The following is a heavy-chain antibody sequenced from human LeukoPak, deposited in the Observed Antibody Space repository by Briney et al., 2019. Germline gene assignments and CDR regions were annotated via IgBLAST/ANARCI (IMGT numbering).Heavy chain of an antibody. CDR1: GGSISSYY. CDR2: IYYGGST. CDR3: ARGPSLLWFGEGGYYMDV. J-gene: IGHJ6*03. V-gene: IGHV4-59*01. D-gene: IGHD3-10*01. Sequence: SETLSLTCTVSGGSISSYYWSWIRHPPGKGLEWIGYIYYGGSTNYNPSLKSRVTISVDTSKNQFSLKLISVTAADTAVYCCARGPSLLWFGEGGYYMDVWGKGTTVTVSS.